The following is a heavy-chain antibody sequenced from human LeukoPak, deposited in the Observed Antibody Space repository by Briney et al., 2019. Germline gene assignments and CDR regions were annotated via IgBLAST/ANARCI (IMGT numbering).Heavy chain of an antibody. J-gene: IGHJ4*02. D-gene: IGHD3-16*01. CDR3: TRNFGEHRNFDY. V-gene: IGHV3-49*03. CDR2: IRSKSYGGTI. Sequence: GGSLRLSCTGSGFTFGNYAVSWIRQAPGKGLEWVGFIRSKSYGGTIEYAASVKGRFTISREDSKSIAYLQMNSLKSEDTAVYYCTRNFGEHRNFDYWGQGTLVTVSS. CDR1: GFTFGNYA.